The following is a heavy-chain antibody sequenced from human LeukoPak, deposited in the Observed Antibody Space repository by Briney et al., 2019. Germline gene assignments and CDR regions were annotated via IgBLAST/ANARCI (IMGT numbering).Heavy chain of an antibody. D-gene: IGHD1-1*01. CDR1: GYTFTSYG. CDR3: ARDRLPDQRNSDYGMDV. CDR2: ISAYNGNT. V-gene: IGHV1-18*01. J-gene: IGHJ6*02. Sequence: ASVKVSCKASGYTFTSYGISWVRQAAGQGLEWMGWISAYNGNTNYAQKLQGRVTMTTDTPTSTAYMELRSLRSDDTAVYYCARDRLPDQRNSDYGMDVWGQGTTVTVSS.